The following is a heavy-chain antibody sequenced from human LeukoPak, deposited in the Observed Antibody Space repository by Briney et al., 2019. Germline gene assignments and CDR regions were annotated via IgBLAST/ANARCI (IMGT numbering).Heavy chain of an antibody. CDR2: IYTSGST. CDR3: ARRGPHIVVVSFDY. Sequence: PSQTLSLTCTVSGGSISSGSYYWSWIRQPAGKGLEWIGRIYTSGSTNYNPSLKSRVTISVDTSKNQFSLKLSSVTAADTAVYYRARRGPHIVVVSFDYWGQGTLVTVSS. CDR1: GGSISSGSYY. J-gene: IGHJ4*02. D-gene: IGHD2-21*01. V-gene: IGHV4-61*02.